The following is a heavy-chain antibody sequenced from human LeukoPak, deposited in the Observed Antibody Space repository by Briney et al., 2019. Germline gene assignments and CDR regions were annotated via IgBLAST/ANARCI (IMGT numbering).Heavy chain of an antibody. Sequence: ASVKVSCKVSGYTFTDYYMHWVQQAPGKGLEWMGLVDPEDGETIYAEKFQGRVTITADTSTDTAYMELSSLRSEDTAVYSCATGLGYCSSTSCPDYWGQGTLVTVSS. V-gene: IGHV1-69-2*01. CDR2: VDPEDGET. CDR1: GYTFTDYY. CDR3: ATGLGYCSSTSCPDY. J-gene: IGHJ4*02. D-gene: IGHD2-2*01.